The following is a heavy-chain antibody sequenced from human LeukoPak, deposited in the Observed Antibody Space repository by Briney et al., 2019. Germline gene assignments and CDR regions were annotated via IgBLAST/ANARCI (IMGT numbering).Heavy chain of an antibody. Sequence: GGSLRLSCAASGFTFSSYSMNWVRQAPGKGLEWVSSISSSSSYIYYADSMKGRFTISRDNAKNSLYLQMNSLRAEDTAVYYCARDEVGISNSKFYYYMDVWGKGTTVTVSS. V-gene: IGHV3-21*01. D-gene: IGHD4-23*01. CDR1: GFTFSSYS. CDR2: ISSSSSYI. J-gene: IGHJ6*03. CDR3: ARDEVGISNSKFYYYMDV.